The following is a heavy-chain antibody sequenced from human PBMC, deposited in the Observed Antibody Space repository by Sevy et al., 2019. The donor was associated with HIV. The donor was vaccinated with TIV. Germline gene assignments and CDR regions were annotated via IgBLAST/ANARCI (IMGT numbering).Heavy chain of an antibody. CDR1: GGSFSGYY. J-gene: IGHJ5*02. Sequence: KQSQTLPLTCAVHGGSFSGYYWSWIRQPPGKGLEWIGEINHSGSTNYNPSLKSRVTISVDTSKKQFSLKLSSVTAADAAVYYCARSPPVVVVPGAPSWFDPWGQGTMVTVSS. D-gene: IGHD2-2*01. CDR3: ARSPPVVVVPGAPSWFDP. CDR2: INHSGST. V-gene: IGHV4-34*01.